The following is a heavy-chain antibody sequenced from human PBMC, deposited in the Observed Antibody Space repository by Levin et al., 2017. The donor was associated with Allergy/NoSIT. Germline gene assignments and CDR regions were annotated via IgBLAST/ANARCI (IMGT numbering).Heavy chain of an antibody. J-gene: IGHJ6*02. CDR3: ARAYCGGDCTRGYYYGMDV. D-gene: IGHD2-21*02. CDR2: ISYDGSNK. Sequence: GGSLRLSCAASGFTFSSYAMHWVRQAPGKGLEWVAVISYDGSNKYYADSVKGRFTISRDNSKNTLYLQMNSLRAEDTAVYYCARAYCGGDCTRGYYYGMDVWGQGTTVTVSS. CDR1: GFTFSSYA. V-gene: IGHV3-30*04.